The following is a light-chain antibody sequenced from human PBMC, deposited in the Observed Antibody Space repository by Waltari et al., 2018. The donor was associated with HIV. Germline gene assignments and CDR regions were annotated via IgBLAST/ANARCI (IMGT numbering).Light chain of an antibody. CDR2: EDN. CDR1: SGSIGSNY. J-gene: IGLJ3*02. V-gene: IGLV6-57*01. Sequence: NFMLTQPHSVSGSAGKTVTISCTRDSGSIGSNYVQWFQQRPGSSPRTLIFEDNQRPSGVSYPFSDSIDSSTNSASLTISGLKAEDGGHYFCQSYETKTQWVFGGGSKLTVL. CDR3: QSYETKTQWV.